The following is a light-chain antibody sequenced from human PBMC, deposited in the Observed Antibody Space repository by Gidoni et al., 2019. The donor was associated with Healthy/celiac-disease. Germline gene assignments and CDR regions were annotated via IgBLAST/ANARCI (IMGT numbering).Light chain of an antibody. Sequence: EIVLTQSTGTLSLSPGERATLSCRASQSVSSSYLACYQQQPGQAPMLLIYVASSRAPGIPDRFSGSWSGTDFTLTISRLEPEDFAVYYWQHYGRSPRTFGEGTKLEIK. CDR3: QHYGRSPRT. V-gene: IGKV3-20*01. CDR1: QSVSSSY. CDR2: VAS. J-gene: IGKJ2*01.